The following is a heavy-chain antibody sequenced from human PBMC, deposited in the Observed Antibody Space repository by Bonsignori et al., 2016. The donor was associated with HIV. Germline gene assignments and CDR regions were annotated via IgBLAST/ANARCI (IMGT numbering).Heavy chain of an antibody. CDR2: ISHDALNI. V-gene: IGHV3-30*03. Sequence: QVQLVESGGDVVQPGRSLRLSCVASGFTFSNYGMHWVRQAPGKGLEWVAIISHDALNIYYGDSVKGRFTISRDDSKNTVYLQMNSLRPEDTAVYFCARDHGDTEGYWGQGT. D-gene: IGHD3-10*01. CDR1: GFTFSNYG. J-gene: IGHJ4*02. CDR3: ARDHGDTEGY.